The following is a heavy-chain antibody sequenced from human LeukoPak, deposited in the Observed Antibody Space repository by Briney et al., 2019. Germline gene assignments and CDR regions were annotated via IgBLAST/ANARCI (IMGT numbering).Heavy chain of an antibody. CDR2: ISYDGSNK. CDR1: GFTFSSYG. CDR3: ARDYIDSSGWYPTYYCYYYGMDV. Sequence: GGSLRLSCAASGFTFSSYGMPWVRQAPGKGLEWVAVISYDGSNKYYADSVKGRFTISRDNSKNTLYLQMNSLRAEDTAVYYCARDYIDSSGWYPTYYCYYYGMDVWGQGTTVTVSS. J-gene: IGHJ6*02. D-gene: IGHD6-19*01. V-gene: IGHV3-30*03.